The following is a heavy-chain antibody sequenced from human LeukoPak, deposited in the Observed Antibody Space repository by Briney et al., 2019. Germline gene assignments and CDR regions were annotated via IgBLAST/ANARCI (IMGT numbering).Heavy chain of an antibody. CDR2: IYYSGST. Sequence: PSETLSLTCTVSGGSISSSSYYWGWIRQPPGKGLEWIGSIYYSGSTYYNPSLKSRVTISVDTSKNQFSLKLTSVTAADTAVYYCAREVGGLVGDAFDIWGQGTMVTVSS. CDR3: AREVGGLVGDAFDI. J-gene: IGHJ3*02. V-gene: IGHV4-39*01. D-gene: IGHD1-26*01. CDR1: GGSISSSSYY.